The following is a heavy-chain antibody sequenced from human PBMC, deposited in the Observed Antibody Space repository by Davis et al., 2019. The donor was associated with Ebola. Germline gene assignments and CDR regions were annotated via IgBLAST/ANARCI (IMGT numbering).Heavy chain of an antibody. CDR2: ISAYNGNT. J-gene: IGHJ4*01. CDR1: GYTFTSYG. Sequence: AASVKVSCKASGYTFTSYGISWVRQAPGQGLEWMGWISAYNGNTNYAQKLQGRVTMTTDTSTSTAYMELRSLRSDDTAVYYCARDPIKHCTGGVCQGGVDYWGQGSLVAVSP. CDR3: ARDPIKHCTGGVCQGGVDY. V-gene: IGHV1-18*01. D-gene: IGHD2-8*02.